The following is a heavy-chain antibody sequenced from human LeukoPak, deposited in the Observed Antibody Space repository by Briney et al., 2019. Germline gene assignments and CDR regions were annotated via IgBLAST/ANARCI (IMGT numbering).Heavy chain of an antibody. V-gene: IGHV4-34*01. J-gene: IGHJ4*02. CDR2: INHSGST. CDR1: GGSFSGYY. CDR3: ARGRRGNWNKPRPFDY. D-gene: IGHD1-20*01. Sequence: PSETLSLTCAVYGGSFSGYYWSWIRQPPGKGLEWIGEINHSGSTNYNPSLKSRVTISADTSKNQFSLKLSSVTAADTAVYYCARGRRGNWNKPRPFDYWGQGTLVTVSS.